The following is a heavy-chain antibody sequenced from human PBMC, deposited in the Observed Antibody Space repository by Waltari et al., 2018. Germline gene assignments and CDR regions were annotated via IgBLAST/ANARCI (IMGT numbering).Heavy chain of an antibody. Sequence: QVKLQESGPGLVRPSETLSLTCLVSDQSIKSGFYWGWLRLPPGKGLEWIGSVYHSGATYSNPSLSSRVTMSVDTSKNQVVLRLASVTAADTGMYYCARDHSTSWSHDAYDVWGPGTMVTVAS. D-gene: IGHD2-2*01. CDR1: DQSIKSGFY. CDR3: ARDHSTSWSHDAYDV. CDR2: VYHSGAT. J-gene: IGHJ3*01. V-gene: IGHV4-38-2*02.